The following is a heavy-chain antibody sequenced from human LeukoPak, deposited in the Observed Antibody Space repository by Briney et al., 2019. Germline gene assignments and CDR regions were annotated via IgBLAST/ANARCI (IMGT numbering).Heavy chain of an antibody. CDR1: GGSITGYY. J-gene: IGHJ4*02. V-gene: IGHV4-34*01. Sequence: SDTLSLTCPVYGGSITGYYWSWIRQTPGRGLEWVGEIHYTGATSYNPSLNSRATISTDTSKNQFSLSLSSVTAADTAVYYCARGNILPGYCFDFWGQGALVTVSS. D-gene: IGHD3-9*01. CDR2: IHYTGAT. CDR3: ARGNILPGYCFDF.